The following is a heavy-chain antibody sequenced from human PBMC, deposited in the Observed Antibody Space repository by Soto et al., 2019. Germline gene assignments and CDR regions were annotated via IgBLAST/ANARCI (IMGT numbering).Heavy chain of an antibody. D-gene: IGHD2-15*01. J-gene: IGHJ4*02. CDR1: GGSISSGDYY. V-gene: IGHV4-30-4*01. CDR3: ACSLITTRFDY. CDR2: IYYSGST. Sequence: PSETLSLTCTVSGGSISSGDYYWSWIRQPPGKGLEWIGYIYYSGSTYYNPSLKSRVTISVDTSKNQFSLKLSSVTAADPAVYYCACSLITTRFDYWGQGTLVTVSA.